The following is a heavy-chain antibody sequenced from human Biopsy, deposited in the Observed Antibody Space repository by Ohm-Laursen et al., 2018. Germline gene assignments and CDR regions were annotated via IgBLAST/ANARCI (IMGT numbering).Heavy chain of an antibody. CDR1: GGTFSSDA. J-gene: IGHJ3*01. CDR3: ARSMLGASTGDDAFDV. Sequence: SVKVSCKASGGTFSSDAINWVRQAPGQGLEWMGGFIPMFNTGKDAQNFQGRVTMTADKSTNTVYMELTSLRSDDTAMYYCARSMLGASTGDDAFDVWGQGTFVIVSS. D-gene: IGHD1-26*01. V-gene: IGHV1-69*06. CDR2: FIPMFNTG.